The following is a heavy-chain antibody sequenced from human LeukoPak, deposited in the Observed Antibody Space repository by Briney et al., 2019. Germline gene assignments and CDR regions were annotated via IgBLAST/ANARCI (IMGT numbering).Heavy chain of an antibody. CDR3: AKGPRAYSSSPTYYFDY. CDR2: IRYDGSNK. V-gene: IGHV3-30*02. D-gene: IGHD6-6*01. J-gene: IGHJ4*02. CDR1: GFTFSSYG. Sequence: GGSLRLSCAASGFTFSSYGMHWVRQAPGKGLEWVTCIRYDGSNKYYADSVKGRFTISRDNSKNTLYLQMNSLRVEDTAVYYCAKGPRAYSSSPTYYFDYWGQGTLVTVSS.